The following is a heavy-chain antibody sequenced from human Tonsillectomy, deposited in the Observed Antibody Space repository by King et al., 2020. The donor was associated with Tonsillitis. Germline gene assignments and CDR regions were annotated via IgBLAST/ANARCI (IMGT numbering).Heavy chain of an antibody. D-gene: IGHD2-21*01. CDR3: ARLVDYYYYMDV. CDR1: DYVFTNYW. Sequence: QLVQSGAEVKKPGESLKISCKGSDYVFTNYWVGWVRQMPGKGLEWMGIIYSDDSETRYSPSFQGQVTLSADKSISTAYVQWNSLKASDTAIYYCARLVDYYYYMDVWGKGTTVTVSS. V-gene: IGHV5-51*01. CDR2: IYSDDSET. J-gene: IGHJ6*03.